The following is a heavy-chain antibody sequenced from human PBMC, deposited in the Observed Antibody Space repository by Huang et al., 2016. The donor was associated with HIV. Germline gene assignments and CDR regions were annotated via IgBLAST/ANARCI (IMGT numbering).Heavy chain of an antibody. CDR3: AKGGSAAAVLDF. D-gene: IGHD6-13*01. CDR1: GFTFSSYG. Sequence: QVQLVESGGGVVQPGRSLRISCAASGFTFSSYGMHWVRQAPGKGLEWVAVISDDGKTKYYADSVKGRFSISRDNSKTTVYLQLNSLRVEDTVVYYCAKGGSAAAVLDFWGQGTLVTVSS. CDR2: ISDDGKTK. J-gene: IGHJ4*02. V-gene: IGHV3-30*18.